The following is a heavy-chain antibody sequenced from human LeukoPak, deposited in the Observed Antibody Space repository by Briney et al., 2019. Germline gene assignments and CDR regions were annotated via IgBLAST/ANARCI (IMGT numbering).Heavy chain of an antibody. V-gene: IGHV1-69*05. Sequence: GASVKVSCKASGGTFSSYAISWVRQAPGQGLEWMGGIIPIFGTANYAQKFQGRVTITTDESTSTAYMELSSLRSEDTAVYYCASSIAVAGPFDYWGQGTLVTVSS. D-gene: IGHD6-19*01. CDR3: ASSIAVAGPFDY. CDR2: IIPIFGTA. J-gene: IGHJ4*02. CDR1: GGTFSSYA.